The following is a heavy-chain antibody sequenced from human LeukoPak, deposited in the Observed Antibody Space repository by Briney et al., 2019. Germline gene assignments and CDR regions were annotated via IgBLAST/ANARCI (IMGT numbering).Heavy chain of an antibody. J-gene: IGHJ3*01. Sequence: GGSLRLSCAASGITFSSYGMSWVRQAPGKGLEWVSYISNSGNTIYYADSVKGRFTISRDNAKNSLYLQMNSLRAEDTAVYYCSAGEGYYDSSDYYSAWAFNVWGQGTMVTVSS. CDR3: SAGEGYYDSSDYYSAWAFNV. V-gene: IGHV3-48*04. CDR1: GITFSSYG. CDR2: ISNSGNTI. D-gene: IGHD3-22*01.